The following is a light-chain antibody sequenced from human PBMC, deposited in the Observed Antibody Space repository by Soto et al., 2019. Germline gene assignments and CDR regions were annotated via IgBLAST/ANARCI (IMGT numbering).Light chain of an antibody. CDR2: GAS. V-gene: IGKV3-20*01. CDR3: QVYGTSSKT. Sequence: EIRLTHSPGTLSLSTGERATLSCMASQSVSNDYLAWYQQKPGQAPRLLIYGASSRATGIPDRFSGSGSGTDFTLTISRLEPEDFAVYFCQVYGTSSKTFGQGTMVDIK. CDR1: QSVSNDY. J-gene: IGKJ1*01.